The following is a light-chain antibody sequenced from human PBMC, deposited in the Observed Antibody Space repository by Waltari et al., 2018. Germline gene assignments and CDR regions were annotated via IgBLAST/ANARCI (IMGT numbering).Light chain of an antibody. Sequence: AIQLTQSPSSLSASVGHRITITCRASQDIGSALAWYVQKPGKAPQLLIYDASTLESGVPSRFSGSGSGTDFTLSISGLQPEDFATYYCQQFINYPLTFGPGTTVDIK. CDR1: QDIGSA. CDR2: DAS. V-gene: IGKV1D-13*01. J-gene: IGKJ3*01. CDR3: QQFINYPLT.